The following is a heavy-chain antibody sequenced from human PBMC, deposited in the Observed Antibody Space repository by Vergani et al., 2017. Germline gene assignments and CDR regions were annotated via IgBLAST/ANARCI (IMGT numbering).Heavy chain of an antibody. J-gene: IGHJ1*01. CDR1: GGTFSSYT. D-gene: IGHD1-26*01. CDR2: IIPILGIA. V-gene: IGHV1-69*02. Sequence: QVQLVQSGAEVKKPGSSVKVSCKASGGTFSSYTISWVRQAPGQGLEWMGRIIPILGIANYAQKFQGRVTITADKSTSTAYMELSSLRSADTAVYYCARVCVGSTEFVQDGGQGNLVTVSS. CDR3: ARVCVGSTEFVQD.